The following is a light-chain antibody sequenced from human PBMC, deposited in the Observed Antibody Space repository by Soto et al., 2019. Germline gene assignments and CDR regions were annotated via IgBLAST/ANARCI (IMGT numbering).Light chain of an antibody. CDR3: QQRSNWPT. Sequence: EIVLTQSPATLSLSPGERATLSCRASQSVSSYLAWYQQKPGQAPRLLIYDAPNRATGIPARFSGSGSGTDFTLTISSLEPEDFAVYYCQQRSNWPTFGPGTKVDIK. CDR1: QSVSSY. J-gene: IGKJ3*01. V-gene: IGKV3-11*01. CDR2: DAP.